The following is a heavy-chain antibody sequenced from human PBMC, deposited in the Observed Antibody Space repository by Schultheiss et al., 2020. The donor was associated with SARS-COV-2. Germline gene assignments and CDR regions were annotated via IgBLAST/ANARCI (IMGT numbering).Heavy chain of an antibody. CDR3: AKEVNHYYYFAMDV. Sequence: GESLKISCAPSGFTFAGYALRWVRQAPGKGLEWVSGINNSGANTYYADSVKGRFTISRDNSKNTLYLQMNSLRVEDTAIYYCAKEVNHYYYFAMDVWGQGTTVTVSS. CDR2: INNSGANT. V-gene: IGHV3-23*01. CDR1: GFTFAGYA. J-gene: IGHJ6*02.